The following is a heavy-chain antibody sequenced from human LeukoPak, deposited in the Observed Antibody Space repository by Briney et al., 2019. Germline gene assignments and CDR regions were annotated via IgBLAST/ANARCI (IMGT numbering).Heavy chain of an antibody. V-gene: IGHV3-48*04. Sequence: GGSLRLSCAASGFTFSSYSMNWVRQAPGKGLEWVSYISSSSSTIYYADSVKGRFTISRDNAKNTLYLQMHSLRAEDTALYYCARDLRGIHDYWGQGILVTVSS. CDR2: ISSSSSTI. D-gene: IGHD3-16*01. CDR3: ARDLRGIHDY. CDR1: GFTFSSYS. J-gene: IGHJ4*02.